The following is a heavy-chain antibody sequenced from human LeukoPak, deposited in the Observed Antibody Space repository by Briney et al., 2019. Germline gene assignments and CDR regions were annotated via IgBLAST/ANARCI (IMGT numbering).Heavy chain of an antibody. Sequence: GGSLRLSCAASGFTFSNAWMSWVRQAPGKGLEWVGRIKSKTDGGTTDYAAPVKGRFTISRDDSKNTLYLQMNSLKTEDTAVYYCTTDGINSGWPFDPWGQGTLVTVSS. D-gene: IGHD6-19*01. V-gene: IGHV3-15*01. CDR3: TTDGINSGWPFDP. CDR2: IKSKTDGGTT. J-gene: IGHJ5*02. CDR1: GFTFSNAW.